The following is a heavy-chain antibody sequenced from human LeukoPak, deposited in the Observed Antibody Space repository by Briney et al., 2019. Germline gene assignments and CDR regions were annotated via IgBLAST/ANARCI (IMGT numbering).Heavy chain of an antibody. Sequence: SETLSLTCAVYGESFNGFSWSWIRQSPGRGLEWIGEITPGGSTNYSPSLKSRVTIAVDTSKNQFSLRLRSVTAADTALYYCARHQTRNFVLGWFGGLDYWGQGTLVTVSS. D-gene: IGHD3-10*01. CDR2: ITPGGST. CDR1: GESFNGFS. V-gene: IGHV4-34*01. CDR3: ARHQTRNFVLGWFGGLDY. J-gene: IGHJ4*02.